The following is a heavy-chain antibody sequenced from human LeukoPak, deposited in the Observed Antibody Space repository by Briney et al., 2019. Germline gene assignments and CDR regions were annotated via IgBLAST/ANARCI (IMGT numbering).Heavy chain of an antibody. CDR3: AREQSGVVAPDY. Sequence: SETLSLTCTVSGASISSTTYYWGWIRQPPGKGLEWIGSIYYGGITYYNPSLKSRVTISVDTSKNQFSLKLSSVTAADTAVYYCAREQSGVVAPDYWGQGTLVTVSS. J-gene: IGHJ4*02. D-gene: IGHD2-21*01. CDR1: GASISSTTYY. CDR2: IYYGGIT. V-gene: IGHV4-39*07.